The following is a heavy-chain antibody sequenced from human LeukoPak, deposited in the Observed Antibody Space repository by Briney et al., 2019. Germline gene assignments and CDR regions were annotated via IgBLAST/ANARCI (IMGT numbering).Heavy chain of an antibody. V-gene: IGHV3-30*03. CDR3: ATELRIAAGGFDALDI. CDR1: GFTFGSYV. D-gene: IGHD6-13*01. J-gene: IGHJ3*02. CDR2: ISFDGSNK. Sequence: GGSLRLSCAASGFTFGSYVMHWVRQAPGKGLEWVAVISFDGSNKYYADSVKGRFTISRDNSRNTLFMQMNSLRAEDSAVYYCATELRIAAGGFDALDIWGQGTMVTVSS.